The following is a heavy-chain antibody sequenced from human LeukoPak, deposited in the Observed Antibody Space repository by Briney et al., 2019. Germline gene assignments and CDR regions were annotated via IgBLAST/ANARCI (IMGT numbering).Heavy chain of an antibody. CDR1: GFTFSSYE. CDR2: ISSRGTTI. Sequence: GGSLRLSCAVSGFTFSSYEMNWVRQAPRKGLEWVSYISSRGTTIYYVDSVKGRFTISRDNAKNSLYLQMNSLRAEDTALYYCARVRSGLHMDVWGQGTTVTVSS. J-gene: IGHJ6*02. D-gene: IGHD2-15*01. CDR3: ARVRSGLHMDV. V-gene: IGHV3-48*03.